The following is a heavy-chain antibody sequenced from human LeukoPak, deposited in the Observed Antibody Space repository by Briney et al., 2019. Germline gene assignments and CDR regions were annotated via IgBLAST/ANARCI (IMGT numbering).Heavy chain of an antibody. D-gene: IGHD6-13*01. Sequence: PSETLSLTCTVSGGSISSYYWSWIRQPPGKGLEWIGYIYYSGSTNYNPSLKSRVTISVDTSKNQFSLKLSSVTAADTAVYYCARVGQQLVLGWFDPWGQGTLVTVSS. CDR3: ARVGQQLVLGWFDP. CDR2: IYYSGST. J-gene: IGHJ5*02. CDR1: GGSISSYY. V-gene: IGHV4-59*01.